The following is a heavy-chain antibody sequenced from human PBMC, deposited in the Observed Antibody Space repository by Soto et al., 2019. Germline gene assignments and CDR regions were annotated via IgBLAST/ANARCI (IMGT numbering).Heavy chain of an antibody. V-gene: IGHV3-7*01. D-gene: IGHD2-8*02. CDR2: INRDGSEE. CDR1: GFSFTTYW. Sequence: EVQLVESGGGLVQPGGSLRLSCAASGFSFTTYWMNSVRQAPGKGLEWVATINRDGSEEYYADSVKGRFTISRDNAKNSLYLQMDSLRAEDTAVYYCARDGGYCSGGACYSVVDYWGPGTLVTVSS. J-gene: IGHJ4*02. CDR3: ARDGGYCSGGACYSVVDY.